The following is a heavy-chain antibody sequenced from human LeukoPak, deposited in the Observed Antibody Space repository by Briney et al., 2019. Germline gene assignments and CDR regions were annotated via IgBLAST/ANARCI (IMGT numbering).Heavy chain of an antibody. D-gene: IGHD3-22*01. CDR1: GFTFSSYG. V-gene: IGHV3-30*18. CDR2: ISYDGSNK. CDR3: AKDRGYYDSSVRELDY. J-gene: IGHJ4*02. Sequence: GGSLRLSCAASGFTFSSYGMHWVRQAPGKGLEWVAVISYDGSNKYYADSVKGRFTISRDNSKNKLYLQMNSLRAEDTAVYYCAKDRGYYDSSVRELDYWGQGTLVTVSS.